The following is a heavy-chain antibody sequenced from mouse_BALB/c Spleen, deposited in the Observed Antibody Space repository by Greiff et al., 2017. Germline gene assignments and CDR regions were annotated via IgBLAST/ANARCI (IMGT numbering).Heavy chain of an antibody. V-gene: IGHV5-17*02. D-gene: IGHD4-1*01. Sequence: EVQGVESGGGLVQPGGSRKLSCAASGFTFSSFGMHWVRQAPEKGLEWVAYISSGSSTIYYADTVKGRFTISRDNPKNTLFLQMTSLRSEDTAMYYCARYWGPYAMDYWGQGTSVTVSS. CDR3: ARYWGPYAMDY. CDR2: ISSGSSTI. CDR1: GFTFSSFG. J-gene: IGHJ4*01.